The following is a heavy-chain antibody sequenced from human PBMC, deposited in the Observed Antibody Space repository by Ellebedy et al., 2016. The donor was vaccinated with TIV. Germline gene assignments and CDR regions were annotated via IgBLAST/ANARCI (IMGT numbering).Heavy chain of an antibody. Sequence: GGSLRLSCAASGFTFRSYDMHWVRQATGKGLEWVSAIGTAGDTYYPGSVKGRFTISRENAKNSLYLQMNSLRAEDTAVYYCARVRFGDTAVTYWGQGTLVTVSS. D-gene: IGHD5-18*01. CDR3: ARVRFGDTAVTY. J-gene: IGHJ4*02. CDR2: IGTAGDT. CDR1: GFTFRSYD. V-gene: IGHV3-13*01.